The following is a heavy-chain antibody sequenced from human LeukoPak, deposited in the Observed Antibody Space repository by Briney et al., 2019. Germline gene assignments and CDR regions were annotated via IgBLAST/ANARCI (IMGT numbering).Heavy chain of an antibody. CDR1: GFTFSSYW. CDR3: ARGTYYYDSSGYYDFDY. CDR2: IKQDGREK. V-gene: IGHV3-7*01. D-gene: IGHD3-22*01. Sequence: VGSLRLSCAASGFTFSSYWMSWVRQAPGKGLEWVANIKQDGREKYYVDSVKGRFTISRDNAKNSLYLQMNSLRAEDTAVYYCARGTYYYDSSGYYDFDYWGQGTLVTVSS. J-gene: IGHJ4*02.